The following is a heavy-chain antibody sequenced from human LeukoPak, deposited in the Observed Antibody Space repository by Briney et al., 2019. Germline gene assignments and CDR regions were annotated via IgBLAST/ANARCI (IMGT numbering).Heavy chain of an antibody. CDR3: ARGGYYDILTGYSFYGMDV. J-gene: IGHJ6*02. Sequence: GRSLRLSCAASGFTFSSYGMHWVRQAPGKGLEWVAVISNDGSNRYNADSVKGRFTISRDNSKKTLYLQMNSLRAEDSAVYYCARGGYYDILTGYSFYGMDVWGQGTTVTFSS. D-gene: IGHD3-9*01. CDR2: ISNDGSNR. V-gene: IGHV3-33*01. CDR1: GFTFSSYG.